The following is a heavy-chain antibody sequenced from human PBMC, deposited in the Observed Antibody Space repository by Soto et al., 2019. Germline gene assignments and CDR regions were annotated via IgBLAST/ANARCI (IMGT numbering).Heavy chain of an antibody. CDR1: GYSFTSYW. CDR2: IYPGDSDT. Sequence: EVQLVQSGAEVKKPGESLKISCKGSGYSFTSYWIGWVRQMPGKGLEWMGIIYPGDSDTRYSPSFQGQVTISADKSISTDYLQWSSLKASDTAMYYCAGQERATKNVDAFDIWGQGTMVTVSS. J-gene: IGHJ3*02. CDR3: AGQERATKNVDAFDI. V-gene: IGHV5-51*01. D-gene: IGHD5-12*01.